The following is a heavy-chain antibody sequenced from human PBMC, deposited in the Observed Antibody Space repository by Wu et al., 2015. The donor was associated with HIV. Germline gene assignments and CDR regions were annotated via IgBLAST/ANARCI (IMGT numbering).Heavy chain of an antibody. D-gene: IGHD6-19*01. J-gene: IGHJ4*02. CDR2: INPSGGST. CDR3: ARELSSSGWYYFDY. CDR1: GYTFINSY. Sequence: QVQLVQSGAEVKKSGASVTVSCKASGYTFINSYIHWVRQAPGQGLEWMGIINPSGGSTDYAQRFQGRVTMTRDTSTSTVYMKLSRLTSEDTAVYYCARELSSSGWYYFDYWGQGTLVTVSS. V-gene: IGHV1-46*01.